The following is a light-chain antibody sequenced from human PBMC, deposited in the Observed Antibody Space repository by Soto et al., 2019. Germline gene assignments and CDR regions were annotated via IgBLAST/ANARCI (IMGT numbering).Light chain of an antibody. J-gene: IGLJ1*01. CDR2: EVS. CDR1: SSDVGGYNY. Sequence: QSVLTQPPSASGSPGQSVTISCTGISSDVGGYNYVSWYRQHPGKAPKLMIYEVSKRPSGVPDRFSGSKSGNTASLTVSGLQAEDEADYYCSSYASSNDFYVFGTGTKVTVL. V-gene: IGLV2-8*01. CDR3: SSYASSNDFYV.